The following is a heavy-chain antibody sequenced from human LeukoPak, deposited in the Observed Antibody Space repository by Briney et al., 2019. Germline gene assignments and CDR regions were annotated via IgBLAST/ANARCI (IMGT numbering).Heavy chain of an antibody. CDR3: ARDRGSNDPIDY. D-gene: IGHD2-15*01. CDR2: IWHDGRNK. Sequence: SCKASGYTFTSYYMHWVRQAPGKGLEWVAVIWHDGRNKYYADSVKGRFTISRDNSKNTLYLQMSSLRAEDTAVYYCARDRGSNDPIDYWGQGTLVTVSS. V-gene: IGHV3-33*01. J-gene: IGHJ4*02. CDR1: GYTFTSYY.